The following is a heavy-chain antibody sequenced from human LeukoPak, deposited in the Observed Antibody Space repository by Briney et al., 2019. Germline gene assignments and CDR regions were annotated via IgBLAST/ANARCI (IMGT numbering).Heavy chain of an antibody. D-gene: IGHD2-2*02. J-gene: IGHJ3*02. CDR3: ARCSRSSTSCYSAFDI. Sequence: PGGSLRLSCEASGFTFDEYGMSWVRHAAGKGLEWVSAITNWNGGSTGYAGSVRGRFTISRDNAKNSLYLQMNSLRAEDTALYYCARCSRSSTSCYSAFDIWGQGTMVTVSS. CDR2: ITNWNGGST. CDR1: GFTFDEYG. V-gene: IGHV3-20*04.